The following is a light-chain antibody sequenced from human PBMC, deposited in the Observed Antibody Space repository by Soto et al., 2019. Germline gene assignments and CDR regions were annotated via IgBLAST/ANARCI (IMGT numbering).Light chain of an antibody. CDR3: QHYHNFPRT. Sequence: ISMTQSPPTLSVSPGGRVTLSCEASETISADLAWYHHRPGQAPRLLIYAASTRAPGVPARFSGSGSGTDFTLAIANLQPEDLGLYYCQHYHNFPRTVGQGTKLEIK. V-gene: IGKV3-15*01. CDR1: ETISAD. J-gene: IGKJ2*01. CDR2: AAS.